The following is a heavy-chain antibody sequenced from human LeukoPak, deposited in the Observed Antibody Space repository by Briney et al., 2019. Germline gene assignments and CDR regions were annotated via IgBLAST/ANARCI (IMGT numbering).Heavy chain of an antibody. CDR3: ARDYSSGLGSWFDP. V-gene: IGHV4-34*01. J-gene: IGHJ5*02. D-gene: IGHD6-19*01. CDR2: INHSGST. CDR1: GGSFSGYY. Sequence: SETLSLTCAVYGGSFSGYYWSWIRQPPGKGLEWIGEINHSGSTNYNPSLKSRVTISVDTSKYQFSLKLSSVTAADTAVYYCARDYSSGLGSWFDPWGQGTLVTVSS.